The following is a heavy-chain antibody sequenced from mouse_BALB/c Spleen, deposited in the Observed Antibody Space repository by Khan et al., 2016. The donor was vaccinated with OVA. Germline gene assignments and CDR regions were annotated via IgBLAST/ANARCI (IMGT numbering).Heavy chain of an antibody. D-gene: IGHD2-14*01. CDR3: ARAYYRYDGYYAMDY. V-gene: IGHV2-6-4*01. J-gene: IGHJ4*01. Sequence: QVQLKESGPGLVAPSQSLSITCTVSGFSLSRYNIHWVRQPPGKGLEWLGMIWGGGGTDYNSTLKSSLSIRKDNSKSQVFLKMNSLQTDDTAMYYCARAYYRYDGYYAMDYWGQGTPVTVSS. CDR2: IWGGGGT. CDR1: GFSLSRYN.